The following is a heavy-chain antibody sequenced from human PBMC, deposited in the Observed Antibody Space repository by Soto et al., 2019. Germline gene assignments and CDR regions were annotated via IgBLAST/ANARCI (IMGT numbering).Heavy chain of an antibody. V-gene: IGHV1-69*06. CDR3: ARDKSGAKDLVVVKAATRYYYYGMDV. J-gene: IGHJ6*02. D-gene: IGHD2-2*01. CDR2: IIPIFGTA. CDR1: GGTFSSYA. Sequence: GXSVKVSCKASGGTFSSYAISWVRQAPGQGLEWMGGIIPIFGTANYAQEFQGRVTITADKSTSTAYMELSSLRSEDTAVYYCARDKSGAKDLVVVKAATRYYYYGMDVWAQGTTVTVSS.